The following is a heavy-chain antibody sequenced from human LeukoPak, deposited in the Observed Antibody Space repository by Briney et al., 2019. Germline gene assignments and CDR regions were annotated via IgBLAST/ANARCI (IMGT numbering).Heavy chain of an antibody. CDR3: ARGGTWIQLCDY. CDR1: GFTFISYS. Sequence: ASVKVSCVGTGFTFISYSMNWVRQAPGKGLEWVSSISSSSNYIYYADSVKGRSTISRDNAKSSLYLQMNSLRAEDTAVYYCARGGTWIQLCDYWGQGTLVTVSS. V-gene: IGHV3-21*06. D-gene: IGHD5-18*01. J-gene: IGHJ4*02. CDR2: ISSSSNYI.